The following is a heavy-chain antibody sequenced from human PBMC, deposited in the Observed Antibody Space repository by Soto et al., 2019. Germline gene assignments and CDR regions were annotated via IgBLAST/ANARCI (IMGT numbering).Heavy chain of an antibody. Sequence: QVQLVQSGAEVKKPGSSVKVSCKASGGTFSSYAISWVRQAPGQGLEWMGGIIPIFGTANYAQKFQGRVTITADESPSTAYRELGSLRYEDTAVYYCAREGDVDRVYYYYGMDVWGRGTTVTVCS. V-gene: IGHV1-69*12. D-gene: IGHD1-26*01. CDR1: GGTFSSYA. CDR2: IIPIFGTA. CDR3: AREGDVDRVYYYYGMDV. J-gene: IGHJ6*02.